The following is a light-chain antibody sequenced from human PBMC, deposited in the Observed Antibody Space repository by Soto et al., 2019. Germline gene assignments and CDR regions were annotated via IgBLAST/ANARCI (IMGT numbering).Light chain of an antibody. CDR1: SSDIGGSNH. V-gene: IGLV2-14*01. Sequence: QSVLSQPASVSGSPGQSITISCTGTSSDIGGSNHVSWYQQHPDKAPKLMIYDVGNRPSGISNRFSGSKSGNTASLTISGLQAEDEADYYCSSFTSRTTVLFGGGTKLTVL. CDR3: SSFTSRTTVL. CDR2: DVG. J-gene: IGLJ2*01.